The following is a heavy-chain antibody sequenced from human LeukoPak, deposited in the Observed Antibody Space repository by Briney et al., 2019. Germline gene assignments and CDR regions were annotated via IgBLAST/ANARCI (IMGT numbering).Heavy chain of an antibody. CDR3: ARGIPIPATHPIDY. Sequence: GGSLRLSCAASGFTFTSYGMHWVRKAPSKGLEWVGMIWYDGSHIKYADSVEGRFSISRDTSKNTLYLQMNGLRADDTAVYYCARGIPIPATHPIDYWGQGSLVTVSS. D-gene: IGHD2-21*01. CDR1: GFTFTSYG. J-gene: IGHJ4*02. CDR2: IWYDGSHI. V-gene: IGHV3-33*03.